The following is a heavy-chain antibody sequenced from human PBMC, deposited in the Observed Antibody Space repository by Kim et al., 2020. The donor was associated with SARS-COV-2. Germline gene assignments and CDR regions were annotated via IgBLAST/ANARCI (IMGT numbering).Heavy chain of an antibody. CDR2: ISSSSSYI. J-gene: IGHJ4*02. Sequence: GGSLRLSCAASGFTFSSYSMNWVRQAPGKGLEWVSSISSSSSYIYYADSVKGRFTISRDNAKNSLYLQMNSLRAEDTAVYYCARDHPFYCSSTSCSFHDYWGRGRVVAVCS. V-gene: IGHV3-21*01. CDR1: GFTFSSYS. D-gene: IGHD2-2*01. CDR3: ARDHPFYCSSTSCSFHDY.